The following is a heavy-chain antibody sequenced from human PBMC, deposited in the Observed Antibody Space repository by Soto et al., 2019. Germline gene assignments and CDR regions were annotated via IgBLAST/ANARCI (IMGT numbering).Heavy chain of an antibody. CDR1: GFTLSSYA. V-gene: IGHV3-64*01. CDR2: ISSNGVGT. CDR3: ARRARPDFYYMDV. D-gene: IGHD6-6*01. J-gene: IGHJ6*03. Sequence: GGSLRLSCAASGFTLSSYAVDWVRQAPGKGLEYVSGISSNGVGTYYANSVQGRFTISRDNSKNTVYLQMGSLRPEDMAVYYCARRARPDFYYMDVWGKGTTVTVSS.